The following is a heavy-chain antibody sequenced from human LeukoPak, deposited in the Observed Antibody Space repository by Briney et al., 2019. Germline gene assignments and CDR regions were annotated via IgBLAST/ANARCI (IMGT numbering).Heavy chain of an antibody. V-gene: IGHV4-34*01. D-gene: IGHD4-17*01. CDR3: ARGTTVSFDY. CDR2: INHSGST. Sequence: SETLSLTCAVYGGSFSGYYWSWIRQPPGKGLEWIGEINHSGSTNYNPSLKSRVTISVDTSKNQFSLKLSSVTAADTAVYYCARGTTVSFDYWGQGTLVTVSS. J-gene: IGHJ4*02. CDR1: GGSFSGYY.